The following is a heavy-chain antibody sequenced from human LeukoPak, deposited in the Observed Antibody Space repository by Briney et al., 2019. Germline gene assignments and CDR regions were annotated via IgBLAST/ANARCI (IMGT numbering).Heavy chain of an antibody. J-gene: IGHJ3*01. D-gene: IGHD2-8*01. V-gene: IGHV3-74*01. CDR3: ARSPSGVFDV. Sequence: GGSLRLSCDASGFTFSNYWMQWVRQVPGKGLVWVSRLNGDVTNIIYADSVKGRFTISRDNAENTLYLQMNSLRAEDTALYYCARSPSGVFDVWGQGTMVTVSS. CDR2: LNGDVTNI. CDR1: GFTFSNYW.